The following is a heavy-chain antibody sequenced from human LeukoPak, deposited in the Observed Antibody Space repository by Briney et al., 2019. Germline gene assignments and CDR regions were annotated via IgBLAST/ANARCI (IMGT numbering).Heavy chain of an antibody. J-gene: IGHJ6*02. CDR3: ARGRSVDYDFWSGYRYIRGHYGMDV. V-gene: IGHV4-59*01. D-gene: IGHD3-3*01. CDR1: GGSISSYY. CDR2: IYYSGST. Sequence: PSETLSLTCTVSGGSISSYYWSWIRQPPGKGLEWIGYIYYSGSTNYNPSLKSRVTISVDTSKNQFSLKLSSVTAADTAVYYCARGRSVDYDFWSGYRYIRGHYGMDVWGQGTTVTVSS.